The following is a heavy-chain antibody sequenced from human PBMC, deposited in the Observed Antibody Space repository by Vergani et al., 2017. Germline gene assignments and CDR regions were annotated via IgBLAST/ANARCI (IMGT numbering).Heavy chain of an antibody. J-gene: IGHJ4*02. Sequence: EVQLVESGGGVVQPGRSLRLSCAASGFTFDDYAMHWVRQAPGKGLEWVSGISWNSGSIGYADSVKGRFTISRDNAKNSLYLQMNSLRAEDTALYYCAKDTSGGYTGYFDYWGQGTLVTVSS. V-gene: IGHV3-9*01. D-gene: IGHD5-24*01. CDR3: AKDTSGGYTGYFDY. CDR2: ISWNSGSI. CDR1: GFTFDDYA.